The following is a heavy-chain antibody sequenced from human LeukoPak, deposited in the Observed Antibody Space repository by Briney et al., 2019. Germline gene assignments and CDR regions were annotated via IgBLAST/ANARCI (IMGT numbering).Heavy chain of an antibody. CDR3: GKDIHDLGYADY. V-gene: IGHV3-43*02. J-gene: IGHJ4*02. D-gene: IGHD3-16*01. Sequence: GGSLRLSCAASGFTFDDYAMHWVRQAPGKGLEWVSLISGDGVKTFYAGSVRGRFTISRDNSKNSLYLQMNSLRSEDTALYYCGKDIHDLGYADYWGQGTLVTVSS. CDR1: GFTFDDYA. CDR2: ISGDGVKT.